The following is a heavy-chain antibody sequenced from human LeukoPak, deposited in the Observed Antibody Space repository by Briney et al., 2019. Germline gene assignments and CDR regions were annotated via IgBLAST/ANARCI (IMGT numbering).Heavy chain of an antibody. CDR2: IYYSGST. J-gene: IGHJ4*02. D-gene: IGHD3-22*01. V-gene: IGHV4-30-4*01. Sequence: SETLSLTCTVSGGSISSGDYYWSWIRQPPGKGLEWIGYIYYSGSTYYNPSLKSRVTISVDTSKNQFSLKLSSVTAADTAVYYCASLSGQGSTYYYDSSGYYSFDYWGQGTLVIVSS. CDR3: ASLSGQGSTYYYDSSGYYSFDY. CDR1: GGSISSGDYY.